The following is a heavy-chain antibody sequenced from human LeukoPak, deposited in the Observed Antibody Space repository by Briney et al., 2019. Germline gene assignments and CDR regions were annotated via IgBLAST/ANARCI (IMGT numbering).Heavy chain of an antibody. D-gene: IGHD3-3*01. V-gene: IGHV4-34*01. CDR1: GFTFSSYA. CDR3: ARGLITIFGASLYGMDV. J-gene: IGHJ6*02. CDR2: INHSGST. Sequence: GSLRLSCAASGFTFSSYAMSWVRQPPGKGLEWIGEINHSGSTNYNPSLKSRVTISVDTSKNQFSLKLSSVTAADTAVYYCARGLITIFGASLYGMDVWGQGTTVTVSS.